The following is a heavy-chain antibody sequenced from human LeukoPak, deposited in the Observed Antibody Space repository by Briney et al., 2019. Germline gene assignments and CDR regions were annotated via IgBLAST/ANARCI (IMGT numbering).Heavy chain of an antibody. Sequence: ASVKVSCKASGYAFIGSYIHWVRHAPGEGLEWMGRINPNNGGTNYAQKFQGRVTMSRDTSITTVYMEVSRLTSDDTAVYYCARPMGSSWESDYWGQGTLVTVSS. D-gene: IGHD6-13*01. CDR3: ARPMGSSWESDY. CDR1: GYAFIGSY. CDR2: INPNNGGT. J-gene: IGHJ4*02. V-gene: IGHV1-2*06.